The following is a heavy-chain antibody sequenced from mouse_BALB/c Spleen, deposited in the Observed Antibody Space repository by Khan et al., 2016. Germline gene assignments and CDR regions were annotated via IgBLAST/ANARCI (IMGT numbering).Heavy chain of an antibody. J-gene: IGHJ4*01. Sequence: QVQLQQTGTELPRPGASVKLSCKASGYTLTDYYLHWVKQRTGQDLEWIGEIFPGSGSTYYNEKFKGKASLTADTSSSTAYMQLSSVTSEDSAVYFCARSYYGYFAMDYWGHGASVTVSS. D-gene: IGHD1-2*01. CDR1: GYTLTDYY. V-gene: IGHV1-77*01. CDR2: IFPGSGST. CDR3: ARSYYGYFAMDY.